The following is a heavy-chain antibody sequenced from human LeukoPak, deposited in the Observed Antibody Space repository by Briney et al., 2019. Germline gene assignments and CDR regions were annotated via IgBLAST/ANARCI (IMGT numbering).Heavy chain of an antibody. CDR3: ARDPTGAIV. D-gene: IGHD1-14*01. CDR2: IYAGGST. Sequence: GGSLRLSCAASGFSVSNNYISWVRQPPGKGLEWMSVIYAGGSTFYTDSVKGRFPTSRDNSKNTVYLQMDRLTPEDTAVYYCARDPTGAIVWGRGNTVTVSS. J-gene: IGHJ6*04. CDR1: GFSVSNNY. V-gene: IGHV3-53*01.